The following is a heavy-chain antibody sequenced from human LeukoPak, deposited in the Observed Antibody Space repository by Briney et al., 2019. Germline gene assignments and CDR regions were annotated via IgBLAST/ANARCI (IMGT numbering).Heavy chain of an antibody. CDR3: ATDPGSLGGSPLDK. CDR1: GASITTRSFY. J-gene: IGHJ4*02. V-gene: IGHV4-61*02. Sequence: SETLSLTCAVSGASITTRSFYWSWLRQPAGKGLEWIGRIYTSGRIDYNPSLKSRVTISLDTSKNQFSLSLTSVTAADTAVYYCATDPGSLGGSPLDKWGQGTLVTVSS. D-gene: IGHD3-16*01. CDR2: IYTSGRI.